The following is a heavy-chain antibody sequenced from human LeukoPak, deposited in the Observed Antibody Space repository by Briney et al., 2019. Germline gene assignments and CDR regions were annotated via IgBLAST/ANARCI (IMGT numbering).Heavy chain of an antibody. CDR2: ISSSSSYI. V-gene: IGHV3-21*01. D-gene: IGHD1-26*01. CDR1: GFTFSTYS. CDR3: TRDNPYSESLAADDAFDI. Sequence: PGGSLRLSCAASGFTFSTYSMHWVCQAPGKGLEWVSSISSSSSYIYYADSVKGRFTISRDNAKNSLYLQMNSLRAEDTAVYYCTRDNPYSESLAADDAFDIWGQGTMVTVSS. J-gene: IGHJ3*02.